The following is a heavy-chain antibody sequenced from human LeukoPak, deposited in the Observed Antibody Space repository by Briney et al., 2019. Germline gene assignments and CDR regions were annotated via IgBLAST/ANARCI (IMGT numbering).Heavy chain of an antibody. V-gene: IGHV4-39*07. CDR2: IYYSGST. CDR3: ARESAAGTPGY. D-gene: IGHD6-13*01. J-gene: IGHJ4*02. Sequence: SETLSLACTVAGGSISSSSYYWGWLRQPPGKGLEWIGSIYYSGSTYYNPSLKSRVTISVDTSKNQFSLKLSSVTAADTAVYYCARESAAGTPGYWGQGTLVTVSS. CDR1: GGSISSSSYY.